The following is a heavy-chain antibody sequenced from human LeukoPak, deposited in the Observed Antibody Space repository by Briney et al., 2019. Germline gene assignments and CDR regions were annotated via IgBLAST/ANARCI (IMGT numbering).Heavy chain of an antibody. D-gene: IGHD6-13*01. CDR1: GFSLTTSGLG. J-gene: IGHJ5*02. Sequence: SGPTLAKPTQTLTVICTLSGFSLTTSGLGVGWIRQPPGKAPEWLAVLYWGDDKRYSPSLKSRLTITKDTFKIQVVLTMTDMDPVDTATYYCALSPYIAAAGIMGWFDHWCQGTLVAVAS. CDR3: ALSPYIAAAGIMGWFDH. V-gene: IGHV2-5*02. CDR2: LYWGDDK.